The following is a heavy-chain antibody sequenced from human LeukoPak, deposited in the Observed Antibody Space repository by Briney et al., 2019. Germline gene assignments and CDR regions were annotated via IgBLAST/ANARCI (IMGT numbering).Heavy chain of an antibody. V-gene: IGHV1-69*05. CDR1: GGTFSSYA. CDR2: IIPIFGTA. CDR3: ARERKDIVVVPAAIQDGAFDI. D-gene: IGHD2-2*02. Sequence: SLNVSCKASGGTFSSYAISWVRQAPGQGLELMGGIIPIFGTANYAEEFQGRVTITTDESTSTAYMELSSLRSEDTAVYYCARERKDIVVVPAAIQDGAFDIWGQGTMVTVSS. J-gene: IGHJ3*02.